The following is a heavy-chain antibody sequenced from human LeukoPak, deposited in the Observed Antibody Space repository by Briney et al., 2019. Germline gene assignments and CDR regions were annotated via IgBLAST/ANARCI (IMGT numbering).Heavy chain of an antibody. CDR2: ISYDGSNK. CDR1: GFTFSSYA. V-gene: IGHV3-30-3*01. J-gene: IGHJ4*02. D-gene: IGHD4-17*01. CDR3: ARDHDYGDLDY. Sequence: GGSLRLSCAASGFTFSSYAMHWVRQAPGKGLEWVAVISYDGSNKYYADSVKGRFTISRDNSKNTLYLQMNSLRAEDTAVYYCARDHDYGDLDYWGQGTLVTVSS.